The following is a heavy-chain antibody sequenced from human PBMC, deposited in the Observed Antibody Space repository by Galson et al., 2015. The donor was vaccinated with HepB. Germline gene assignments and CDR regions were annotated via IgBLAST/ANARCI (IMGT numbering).Heavy chain of an antibody. V-gene: IGHV3-11*06. Sequence: SLRLSCAASGFTFSDYYMSWIRQAPGKGLEWVSYISGSSSYTNYADSVKGRFTISRDNAKNSLYLQMNSLRVEDTAVYYCARAGSSGYHYFDYWGQGTLVTVSS. D-gene: IGHD6-19*01. CDR1: GFTFSDYY. CDR2: ISGSSSYT. CDR3: ARAGSSGYHYFDY. J-gene: IGHJ4*02.